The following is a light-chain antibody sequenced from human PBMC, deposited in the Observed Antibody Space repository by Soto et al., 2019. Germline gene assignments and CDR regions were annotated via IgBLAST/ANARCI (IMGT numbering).Light chain of an antibody. J-gene: IGKJ1*01. Sequence: DIQMTQSPSTLSGSVGDRVTITCRVSQTISSWLAWYQQKPGKAPKLLIYKASTLKSGVPSRFSGSGSGTEFTLTISSLQPDAFATYYCQHYNSYSDAFGQGTKV. CDR3: QHYNSYSDA. CDR2: KAS. CDR1: QTISSW. V-gene: IGKV1-5*03.